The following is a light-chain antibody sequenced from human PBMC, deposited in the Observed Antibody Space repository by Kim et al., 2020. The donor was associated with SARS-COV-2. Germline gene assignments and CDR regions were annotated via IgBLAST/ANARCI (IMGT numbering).Light chain of an antibody. CDR1: QSVSSN. CDR2: GAS. CDR3: QQYNNWPPWT. J-gene: IGKJ2*02. V-gene: IGKV3-15*01. Sequence: EIVMTQSPATLSVSPGERATLSCRASQSVSSNSAWYQQKPGQAPRLLIYGASTRATGIPARFSGSGSGTEFTLTISSLQSEDFAVYYCQQYNNWPPWTFGQGTKLEI.